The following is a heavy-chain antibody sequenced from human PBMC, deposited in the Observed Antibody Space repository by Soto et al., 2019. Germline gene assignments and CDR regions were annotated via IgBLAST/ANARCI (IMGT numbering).Heavy chain of an antibody. V-gene: IGHV1-18*04. D-gene: IGHD6-19*01. CDR1: GYTFTNYP. CDR2: INTYNRNT. Sequence: QVLLVQSVAEVKKPGASVKVSCKASGYTFTNYPITWVRQAPGQGLEWMGWINTYNRNTISAQKFQDRVKMTTYTSESPSYLELGSLRSDDTAVYYCGRESSGSGWSFDFWGQGSLVTVSS. J-gene: IGHJ4*02. CDR3: GRESSGSGWSFDF.